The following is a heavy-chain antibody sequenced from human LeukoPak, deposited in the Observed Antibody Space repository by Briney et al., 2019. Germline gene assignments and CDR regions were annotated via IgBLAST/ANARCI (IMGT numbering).Heavy chain of an antibody. CDR2: ISSSSSTI. CDR1: GFTFSRYS. CDR3: AREDGGKADI. J-gene: IGHJ3*02. V-gene: IGHV3-48*02. Sequence: GGSLRLSRAASGFTFSRYSMNWVRQAPGKGLEWVSYISSSSSTIDYADSVKGRFSISRDNAKNSLYLQMKSLRDEDTAVYYCAREDGGKADIWGQGTMVTVSS. D-gene: IGHD4-23*01.